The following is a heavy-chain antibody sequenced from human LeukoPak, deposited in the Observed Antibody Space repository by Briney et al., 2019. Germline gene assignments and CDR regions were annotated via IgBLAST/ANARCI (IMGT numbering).Heavy chain of an antibody. CDR1: GGSISSYY. V-gene: IGHV4-59*01. CDR2: IYYSGST. D-gene: IGHD5-24*01. CDR3: ARDRDGYPYYFDY. Sequence: SETLSLTCTVSGGSISSYYWSWIRQPPGKGLEWIGYIYYSGSTNYNPSLKSRVTISVDTSKNQFSLKLGSVTAADTAVYYCARDRDGYPYYFDYWGQGTLVTVSS. J-gene: IGHJ4*02.